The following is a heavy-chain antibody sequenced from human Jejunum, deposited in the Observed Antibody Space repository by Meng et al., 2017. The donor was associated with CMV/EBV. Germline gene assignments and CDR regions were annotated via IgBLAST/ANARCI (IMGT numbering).Heavy chain of an antibody. CDR1: GFMFSGYA. J-gene: IGHJ4*02. CDR3: VRDTYRFFDW. CDR2: ISNGGAGA. V-gene: IGHV3-23*01. Sequence: CAASGFMFSGYAMSWVRQAPGQGLQWVLTISNGGAGAYYADSVKGRFTISGDNSKNSLYLQMNRLRGEDTAVYYCVRDTYRFFDWWGQGTLVTVSS. D-gene: IGHD5-18*01.